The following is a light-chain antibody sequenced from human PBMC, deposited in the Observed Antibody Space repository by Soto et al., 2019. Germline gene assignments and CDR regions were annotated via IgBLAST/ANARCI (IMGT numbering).Light chain of an antibody. CDR3: MQALQTPRA. CDR1: QSLLHSNGYNY. CDR2: LGS. J-gene: IGKJ1*01. V-gene: IGKV2-28*01. Sequence: DIVMTQSPLSLPVTPGEPASISCRSSQSLLHSNGYNYLDWYLQKPGQSPQLLIYLGSNRASGVPDRFSGSGSGTDFKLKISRVEAEDVGVYYCMQALQTPRAFGQWTKVEIK.